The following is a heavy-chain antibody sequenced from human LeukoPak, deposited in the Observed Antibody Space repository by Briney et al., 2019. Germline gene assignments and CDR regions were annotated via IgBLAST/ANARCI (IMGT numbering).Heavy chain of an antibody. Sequence: SETLSLTCTVSGGSISNYYWNWIRQPPGKGLEWIGNIYDSGSTNYNPSLKSRLTISVDTSKNQCSLKLSSVTAADTAVYYCARQSISSSSLSYFDYWGQGTLVNVSS. CDR2: IYDSGST. V-gene: IGHV4-59*01. D-gene: IGHD2-2*01. CDR1: GGSISNYY. CDR3: ARQSISSSSLSYFDY. J-gene: IGHJ4*02.